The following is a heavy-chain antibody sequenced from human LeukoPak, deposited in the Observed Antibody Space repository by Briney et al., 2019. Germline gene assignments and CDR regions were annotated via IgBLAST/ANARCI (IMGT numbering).Heavy chain of an antibody. D-gene: IGHD3-10*01. Sequence: ASVKVSCKASGYTFTGYYMHWVRQAPGQGLEWMGWINPNSGGTNYAQKFQGRVTMTRDTSISTAYMELSRLRSDDTAVYYCARTLLWFGELLTYMDVWGKGTTVTISS. CDR3: ARTLLWFGELLTYMDV. J-gene: IGHJ6*03. CDR2: INPNSGGT. V-gene: IGHV1-2*02. CDR1: GYTFTGYY.